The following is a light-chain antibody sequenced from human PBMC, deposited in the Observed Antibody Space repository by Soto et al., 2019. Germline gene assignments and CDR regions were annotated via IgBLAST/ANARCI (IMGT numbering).Light chain of an antibody. J-gene: IGLJ1*01. Sequence: QSVLTQPPSASGTPGQRVTISCSGSNSNIGSNTVNWYQHLPGTAPKLLIHTNDQRPSGVPDRFSGSKSGTSASLAISGLQSEDEADYYCAAWDDSLNACVFATGTKVTVL. CDR1: NSNIGSNT. CDR2: TND. CDR3: AAWDDSLNACV. V-gene: IGLV1-44*01.